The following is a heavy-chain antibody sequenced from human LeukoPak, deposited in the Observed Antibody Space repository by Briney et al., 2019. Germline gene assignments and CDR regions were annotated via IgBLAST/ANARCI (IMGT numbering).Heavy chain of an antibody. D-gene: IGHD4-17*01. V-gene: IGHV1-18*01. CDR2: ISGYDGNT. Sequence: ASVKVSCKASGGTFSSYAISWVRQAPGQGLEWMGWISGYDGNTNYAQKLRGRVTMTTDTSTSTAYMDLRSLRSDDTALYYCARTVTTSSYYFDYWGQGTLVTVSS. CDR3: ARTVTTSSYYFDY. CDR1: GGTFSSYA. J-gene: IGHJ4*02.